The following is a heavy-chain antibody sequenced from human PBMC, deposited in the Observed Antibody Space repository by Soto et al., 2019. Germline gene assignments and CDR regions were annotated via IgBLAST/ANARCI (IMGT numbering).Heavy chain of an antibody. CDR1: DYTFTSYG. J-gene: IGHJ3*02. Sequence: ASVKVSCKASDYTFTSYGIIWVRQAPGQGLEWMGWISAYNGNTNYAQKLQGRVTMTTDTSTSTDYMELRSLRSEDTAVYYCARDYVSLTIVGAQDAFDIWGQVTMVTVSS. CDR3: ARDYVSLTIVGAQDAFDI. CDR2: ISAYNGNT. D-gene: IGHD1-26*01. V-gene: IGHV1-18*01.